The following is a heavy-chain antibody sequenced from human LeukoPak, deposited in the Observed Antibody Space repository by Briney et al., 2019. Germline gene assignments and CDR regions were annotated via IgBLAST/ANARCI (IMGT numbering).Heavy chain of an antibody. D-gene: IGHD1-26*01. V-gene: IGHV4-39*07. CDR3: AREHSESYYTFDY. CDR1: GGSISSSSYY. CDR2: IYYSGST. Sequence: SETLSLTCTVSGGSISSSSYYWGWIRQPPGKGLEWIGSIYYSGSTYYNPSLKSRVTISVDTSKNQFSLRLSSVTAADTAVYYCAREHSESYYTFDYWGQGTLVTVSS. J-gene: IGHJ4*02.